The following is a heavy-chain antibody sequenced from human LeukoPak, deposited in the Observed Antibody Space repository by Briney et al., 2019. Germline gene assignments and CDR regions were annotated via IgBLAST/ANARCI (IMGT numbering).Heavy chain of an antibody. V-gene: IGHV3-30*03. CDR3: SRSGYCTNGVCYINYYGMVV. D-gene: IGHD2-8*01. CDR2: ISYDGSNK. Sequence: GGSLRLSCAASGFTFSSYGMHWVRQAPGKGLEWVAVISYDGSNKYYADSVKGRFTISRDNSKNTLYLQMNSLRAEDTAVYYCSRSGYCTNGVCYINYYGMVVWGQGTTVTVSS. J-gene: IGHJ6*02. CDR1: GFTFSSYG.